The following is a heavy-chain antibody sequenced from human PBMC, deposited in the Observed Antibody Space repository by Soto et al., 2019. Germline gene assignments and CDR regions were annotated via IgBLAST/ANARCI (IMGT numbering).Heavy chain of an antibody. CDR1: GGSISSSFW. CDR3: ARRGAARDWFDP. J-gene: IGHJ5*02. D-gene: IGHD6-6*01. V-gene: IGHV4-4*02. CDR2: IYHRGST. Sequence: QVQLQESGPGLVKPSGTVSLTCAVSGGSISSSFWWSWVRQPPGKGLEWIAEIYHRGSTNYNPSLKRRVTISVDTSKNQLSLKLSSVTAADTAVYYCARRGAARDWFDPWGQGTLVTVSS.